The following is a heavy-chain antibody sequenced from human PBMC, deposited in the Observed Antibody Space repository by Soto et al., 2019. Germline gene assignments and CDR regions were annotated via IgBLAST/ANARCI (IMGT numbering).Heavy chain of an antibody. V-gene: IGHV1-24*01. J-gene: IGHJ6*02. CDR1: GGTFSSYA. CDR3: ATVVGGVEIYYYYGMDV. D-gene: IGHD3-16*01. Sequence: ASVKVSCKASGGTFSSYAISWVRQAPGKGLEWMGGFDPEDGETIYAQKFQGRVTMTEDTSTDTAYMELSSLRSEDTAVYYCATVVGGVEIYYYYGMDVWGQGTTVTVSS. CDR2: FDPEDGET.